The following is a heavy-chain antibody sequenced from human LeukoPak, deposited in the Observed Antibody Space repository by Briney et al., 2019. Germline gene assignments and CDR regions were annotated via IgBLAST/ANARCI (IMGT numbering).Heavy chain of an antibody. D-gene: IGHD4-11*01. V-gene: IGHV5-51*01. CDR3: ARGEGGYSYAF. CDR1: GYSFTSYW. CDR2: INPADSDT. J-gene: IGHJ4*02. Sequence: GESLKISCKASGYSFTSYWIAWVRQMPGKGLEWMGIINPADSDTRYSLSIQGQVTISADRSISTAYLQWSSLKASDTAMYYCARGEGGYSYAFWGQGTLVSVSS.